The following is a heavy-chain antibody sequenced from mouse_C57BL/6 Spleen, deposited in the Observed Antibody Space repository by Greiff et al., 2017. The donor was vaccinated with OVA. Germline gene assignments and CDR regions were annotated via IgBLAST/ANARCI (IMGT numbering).Heavy chain of an antibody. V-gene: IGHV5-9-1*02. J-gene: IGHJ4*01. CDR3: TSTTVVAPYYAMDY. CDR1: GFTFSSYA. D-gene: IGHD1-1*01. CDR2: ISSGGDYI. Sequence: EVKLMESGEGLVKPGGSLKLSCAASGFTFSSYAMSWVRQTPGKRLEWVAYISSGGDYIYYADTVKGRFTISRDNARNTLYLQMSSLKSEDTAMYYCTSTTVVAPYYAMDYWGQGTSVTVSS.